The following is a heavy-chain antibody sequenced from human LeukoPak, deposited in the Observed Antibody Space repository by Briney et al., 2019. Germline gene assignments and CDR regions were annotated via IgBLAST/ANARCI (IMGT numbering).Heavy chain of an antibody. J-gene: IGHJ5*02. CDR1: GFTFSTYG. V-gene: IGHV3-21*01. CDR2: ISRSGNIT. CDR3: ARHIATGGQTAYNWFDP. D-gene: IGHD6-13*01. Sequence: GGSLRLSCAASGFTFSTYGMNWVRQAPGKGLEWVSTISRSGNITYYADSVKGRFTISRDNAKNSLYLQMNSLRAEDTAVYYCARHIATGGQTAYNWFDPWGQGTLVTVSS.